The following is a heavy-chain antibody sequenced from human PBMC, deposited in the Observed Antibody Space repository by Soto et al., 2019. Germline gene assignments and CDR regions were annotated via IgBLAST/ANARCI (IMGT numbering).Heavy chain of an antibody. D-gene: IGHD5-12*01. CDR2: IRYNGSNK. V-gene: IGHV3-30*02. Sequence: GGSLRLSCAASGFTFSDYYMSWIRQAPGKGLEWVAFIRYNGSNKYYADSVRGRFTISRDNSKNTLYLQMNSLRAEDTAVYYCAKFKGYSGYDSRPADYWGQGTLVTVSS. CDR1: GFTFSDYY. CDR3: AKFKGYSGYDSRPADY. J-gene: IGHJ4*02.